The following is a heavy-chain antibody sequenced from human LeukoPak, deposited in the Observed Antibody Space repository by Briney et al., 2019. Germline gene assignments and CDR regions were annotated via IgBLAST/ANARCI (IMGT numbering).Heavy chain of an antibody. CDR2: FYPTGIT. D-gene: IGHD1-26*01. CDR3: ARSPLGAAVGLVDY. J-gene: IGHJ4*02. Sequence: SHTLSLLCTVSGRSISSGGYYWSWICQHPGKGLERIGYFYPTGITFYNPSLKSRVTISVGTSKNQFSVNLRSVTAADTAVYYCARSPLGAAVGLVDYWGQGTLVTVSS. V-gene: IGHV4-31*03. CDR1: GRSISSGGYY.